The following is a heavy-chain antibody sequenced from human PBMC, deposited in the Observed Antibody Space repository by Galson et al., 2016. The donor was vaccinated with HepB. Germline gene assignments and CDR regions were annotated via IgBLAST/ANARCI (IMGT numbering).Heavy chain of an antibody. Sequence: SVKVSCKVSGKSLRRLSIHWVRQAPGKGLEWMGGFDVEAGEIIYAQKFQGRVIMTEDTSTDTAYMELSSLRSEDTAVYYCTTLRFPTGRMYYYDSSGRVSYYFDYWGQGTLVTVSS. CDR1: GKSLRRLS. J-gene: IGHJ4*02. CDR2: FDVEAGEI. CDR3: TTLRFPTGRMYYYDSSGRVSYYFDY. V-gene: IGHV1-24*01. D-gene: IGHD3-22*01.